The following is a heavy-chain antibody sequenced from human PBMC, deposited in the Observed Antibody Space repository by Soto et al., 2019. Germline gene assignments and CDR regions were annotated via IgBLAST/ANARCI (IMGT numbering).Heavy chain of an antibody. CDR3: ARERADGGKIY. Sequence: SETLSLTCTVSGGSISSGDYYWSWIRQPPGKGLEWIGYIYYSGNTYYNPSLKSRVTISVDTSKNQFSLKLSSVTAADTAVYYCARERADGGKIYWGQGTLVTVS. CDR1: GGSISSGDYY. V-gene: IGHV4-30-4*01. J-gene: IGHJ4*02. CDR2: IYYSGNT. D-gene: IGHD2-15*01.